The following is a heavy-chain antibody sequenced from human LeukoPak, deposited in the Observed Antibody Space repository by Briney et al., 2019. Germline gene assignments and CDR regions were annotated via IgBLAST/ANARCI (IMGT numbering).Heavy chain of an antibody. D-gene: IGHD3-3*01. CDR2: ISSSGSTI. CDR1: GFTFSDYY. V-gene: IGHV3-11*01. CDR3: ARDGNFWSGYSHMDV. Sequence: GGSLRLSCAASGFTFSDYYMSWIRQAPGKGLEWVSYISSSGSTIYYADSVKGRFTISRDNATNSLYLQMNSLRAEDTAVYYCARDGNFWSGYSHMDVWGKGTTVTVSS. J-gene: IGHJ6*03.